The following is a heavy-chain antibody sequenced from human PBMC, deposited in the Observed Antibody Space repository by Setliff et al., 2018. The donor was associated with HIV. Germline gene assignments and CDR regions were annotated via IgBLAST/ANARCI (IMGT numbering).Heavy chain of an antibody. V-gene: IGHV5-51*01. Sequence: GESLKISCKGSGYRFSSYWIGWVRQMPGKGLEWMGIIHPGVSDVKYSPSFQSQVTISADKSISTAYVQWSSLEASDTAMYYCASPGYCTSPDCMNVFNFWGHGTMVTVSS. J-gene: IGHJ3*01. CDR2: IHPGVSDV. D-gene: IGHD2-8*01. CDR1: GYRFSSYW. CDR3: ASPGYCTSPDCMNVFNF.